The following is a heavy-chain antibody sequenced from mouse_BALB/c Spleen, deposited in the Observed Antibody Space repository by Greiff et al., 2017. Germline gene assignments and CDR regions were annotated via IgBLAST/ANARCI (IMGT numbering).Heavy chain of an antibody. CDR1: GYTFTDYN. V-gene: IGHV1S29*02. D-gene: IGHD3-1*01. CDR2: IYPYNGGT. J-gene: IGHJ4*01. Sequence: VQLKQSGPELVKPGASVKISCKASGYTFTDYNMHWVKQSHGKSLEWIGYIYPYNGGTGYNQKFKSKATLTVDNSSSTAYMELRSLTSEDSAVYYCARYRAYYAMDYWGQGTSVTVSS. CDR3: ARYRAYYAMDY.